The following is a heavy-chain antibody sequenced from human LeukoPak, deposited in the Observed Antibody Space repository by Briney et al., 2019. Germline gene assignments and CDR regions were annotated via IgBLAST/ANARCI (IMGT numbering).Heavy chain of an antibody. D-gene: IGHD3-10*01. CDR2: ISAYNGNT. CDR3: ARDSYYGSGSYFRTPYYYYYMDV. V-gene: IGHV1-18*01. J-gene: IGHJ6*03. CDR1: GYTFTSYG. Sequence: GASVKVSCKASGYTFTSYGISWVRQAPGQGLEWMGWISAYNGNTNYAQKLQGRVTMTTDTSTSTAYMELRSLRSDDTAAYYCARDSYYGSGSYFRTPYYYYYMDVWGKGTTVTISS.